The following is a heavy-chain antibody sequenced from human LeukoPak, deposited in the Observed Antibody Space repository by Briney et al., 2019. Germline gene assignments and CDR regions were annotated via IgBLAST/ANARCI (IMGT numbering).Heavy chain of an antibody. CDR3: AKDSAKKYDDY. J-gene: IGHJ4*02. D-gene: IGHD2/OR15-2a*01. CDR2: ISGSDGST. CDR1: GFTFSSYA. Sequence: GGSLRLSCAASGFTFSSYAMSWVRQAPGKGLEWVSGISGSDGSTNYADSVKGRFTISRENSKNTLYLQMNSLRAEDTAVYYCAKDSAKKYDDYWGQGTLVTVSP. V-gene: IGHV3-23*01.